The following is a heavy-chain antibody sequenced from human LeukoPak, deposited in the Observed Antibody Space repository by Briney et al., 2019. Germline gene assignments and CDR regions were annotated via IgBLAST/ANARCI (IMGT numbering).Heavy chain of an antibody. J-gene: IGHJ4*02. D-gene: IGHD1-26*01. Sequence: TGGSLRLSCAASGFTFSSYGMSWVRQAPGKGLEWVSGISGSGGSTYYADSVKGRFTISRDKSKNTLYLQMNSLRAEDTAVYYCAKDAGYSGSYWRPFDYWGQGTLVTVSS. CDR2: ISGSGGST. CDR3: AKDAGYSGSYWRPFDY. V-gene: IGHV3-23*01. CDR1: GFTFSSYG.